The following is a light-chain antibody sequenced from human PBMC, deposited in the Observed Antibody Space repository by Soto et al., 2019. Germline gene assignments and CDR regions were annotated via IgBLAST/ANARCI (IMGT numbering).Light chain of an antibody. CDR3: LQALQTPRT. CDR2: LGS. J-gene: IGKJ1*01. V-gene: IGKV2-28*01. CDR1: QSLLHSNGYNY. Sequence: DIVMTQSPLSLPVTPGETASISCRSSQSLLHSNGYNYLDWYLQKPGQSPQLLIYLGSNRASGVPDRFNGSGSGTDFTLKISRVEAEDVGVYYCLQALQTPRTFGQGTKVEIK.